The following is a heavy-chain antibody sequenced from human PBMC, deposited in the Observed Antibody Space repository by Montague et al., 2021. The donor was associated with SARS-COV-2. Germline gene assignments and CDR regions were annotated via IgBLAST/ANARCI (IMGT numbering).Heavy chain of an antibody. CDR3: ARYYCSSTSCPSRGMDV. V-gene: IGHV3-30*04. J-gene: IGHJ6*02. CDR2: ISYGGSNK. CDR1: GFTFSSYA. Sequence: SLRLSCAASGFTFSSYAMHWVRQAPGKGLEWVAVISYGGSNKYYADSVKGRFTISRDNSKNTLYLQMNSLRAEDTAVYHCARYYCSSTSCPSRGMDVWGQGTTVTVSS. D-gene: IGHD2-2*01.